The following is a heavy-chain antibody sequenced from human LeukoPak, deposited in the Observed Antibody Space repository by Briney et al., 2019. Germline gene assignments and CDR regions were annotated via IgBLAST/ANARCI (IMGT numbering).Heavy chain of an antibody. D-gene: IGHD1-26*01. Sequence: SETLSLTCTVSGDSISSYYWTWIRQPPGKGLEWIGYIYYTASTNYNPSLKSRVTISADPSKNQFSLKLSSVTAADTAVYYCARGSWGGLNIWGQGTMVTVSS. CDR1: GDSISSYY. CDR3: ARGSWGGLNI. V-gene: IGHV4-59*08. CDR2: IYYTAST. J-gene: IGHJ3*02.